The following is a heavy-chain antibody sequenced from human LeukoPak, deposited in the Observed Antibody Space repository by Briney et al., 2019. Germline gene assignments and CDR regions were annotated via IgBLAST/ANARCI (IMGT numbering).Heavy chain of an antibody. Sequence: GGSLRLSCAASGFTFSSHAMSWVRQAPGKGLQWVSVISGSGSSVYNADSVKGRFTISRDNSKNTLYLQINSLRAEDTAIYYCVRQIEYSSSSPLDYWGQGTLVTVSS. J-gene: IGHJ4*02. CDR3: VRQIEYSSSSPLDY. CDR1: GFTFSSHA. V-gene: IGHV3-23*01. D-gene: IGHD6-6*01. CDR2: ISGSGSSV.